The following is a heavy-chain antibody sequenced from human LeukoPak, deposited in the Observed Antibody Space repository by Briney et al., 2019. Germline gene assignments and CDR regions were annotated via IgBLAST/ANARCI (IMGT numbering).Heavy chain of an antibody. J-gene: IGHJ5*02. CDR3: ARVIKYSWPRCDNWFDP. V-gene: IGHV4-38-2*02. D-gene: IGHD5-18*01. Sequence: SETLSLTCTVSGYSISSGYYWGWIRQPPGQGLEWIGSIYYSGSTYYNPSLKSRVTISVDTSKHQFSLKLSSVTAADTAVYYCARVIKYSWPRCDNWFDPWGQGTLVTVSS. CDR2: IYYSGST. CDR1: GYSISSGYY.